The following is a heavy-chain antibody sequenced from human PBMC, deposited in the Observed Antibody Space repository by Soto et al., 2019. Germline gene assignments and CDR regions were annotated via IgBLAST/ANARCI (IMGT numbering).Heavy chain of an antibody. CDR2: MNSDGSSI. D-gene: IGHD6-6*01. CDR1: GFTFSRYW. V-gene: IGHV3-74*01. CDR3: ARDARDSVSPAFDI. J-gene: IGHJ3*02. Sequence: GGSLRLSCVASGFTFSRYWMHWVRQVPGKGLEWVSRMNSDGSSIGYASSVKGRFTISRDNAKNTLFLQMYSLRAEDTAVYYCARDARDSVSPAFDIWGQGTMVTVSS.